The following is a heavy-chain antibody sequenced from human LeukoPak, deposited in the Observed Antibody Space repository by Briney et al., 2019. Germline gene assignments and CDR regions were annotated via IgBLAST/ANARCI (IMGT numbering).Heavy chain of an antibody. CDR1: GFTFSSYG. J-gene: IGHJ4*02. CDR3: ARDFPEGYFDY. CDR2: IWYDGSNK. Sequence: GGSLRLSCAASGFTFSSYGMHWVRQAPGKGLEWVAVIWYDGSNKYYADSVKGRFTISRDNPKNTLYLQMNSLRAEDTAVYYCARDFPEGYFDYWGQGTLVTVSS. V-gene: IGHV3-33*01.